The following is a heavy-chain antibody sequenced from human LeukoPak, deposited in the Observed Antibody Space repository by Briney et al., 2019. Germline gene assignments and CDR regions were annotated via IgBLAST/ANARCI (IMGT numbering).Heavy chain of an antibody. CDR3: VRHPSFTLVGVVTALDL. J-gene: IGHJ2*01. V-gene: IGHV4-34*01. CDR2: INHSGST. CDR1: GGSFSGYY. Sequence: SETLSLTCAVYGGSFSGYYWSWIRQPPGKGLEWIGEINHSGSTNYNPSLKSRVTISLDTSNSQFSLKLFSVTAADTAVYYCVRHPSFTLVGVVTALDLWGRGTLVTVSS. D-gene: IGHD3-3*01.